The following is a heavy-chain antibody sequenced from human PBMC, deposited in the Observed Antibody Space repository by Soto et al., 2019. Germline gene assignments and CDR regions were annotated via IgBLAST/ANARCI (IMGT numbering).Heavy chain of an antibody. J-gene: IGHJ6*04. V-gene: IGHV1-18*01. CDR1: GYTFTSYG. D-gene: IGHD3-10*01. CDR2: ISAYNGNT. CDR3: ASNYLYYYGAGNTNYYGMDV. Sequence: QVQLVQSGAEVKKPGASVKVSCKASGYTFTSYGISWVRQAPGQGLEWMGWISAYNGNTNYAQKLQGRVTMTTDTPPSKAYRELRSLRSDDTAVYYCASNYLYYYGAGNTNYYGMDVWGEGTTLTVSS.